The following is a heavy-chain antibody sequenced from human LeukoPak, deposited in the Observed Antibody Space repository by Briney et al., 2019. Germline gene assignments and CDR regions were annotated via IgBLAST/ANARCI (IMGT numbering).Heavy chain of an antibody. J-gene: IGHJ4*02. CDR2: IYYSGST. CDR3: ARVVIAAAGIDY. V-gene: IGHV4-31*02. Sequence: SETLSLTWTVSGGSISSGGYYWSWIRQHPGKGLEWIGYIYYSGSTYYNPSLKSRVTISVDTSKNQFSLKLSSVTAADTAVYYCARVVIAAAGIDYWGQGTLVTVPS. D-gene: IGHD6-13*01. CDR1: GGSISSGGYY.